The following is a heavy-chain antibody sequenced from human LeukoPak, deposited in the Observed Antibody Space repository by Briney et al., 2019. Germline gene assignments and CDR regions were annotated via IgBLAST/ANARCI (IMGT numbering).Heavy chain of an antibody. CDR2: IYHSGTT. J-gene: IGHJ4*02. CDR1: GDSMTRGGYY. D-gene: IGHD4-11*01. CDR3: ARAVDYRNYFDY. V-gene: IGHV4-31*03. Sequence: SETLSLTCTVSGDSMTRGGYYWSWVRQHPGKGLEWVGFIYHSGTTFYNPSLESRATISVDTSQNQFSLKLASVTAADTAVYYCARAVDYRNYFDYWGQGTLVTVSS.